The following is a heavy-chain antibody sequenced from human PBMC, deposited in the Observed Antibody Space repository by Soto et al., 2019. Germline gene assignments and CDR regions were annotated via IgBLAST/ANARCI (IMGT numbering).Heavy chain of an antibody. CDR1: GDSVSSNSAA. CDR3: ARESDFWGGYSYYYCCMDV. D-gene: IGHD3-3*01. J-gene: IGHJ6*02. V-gene: IGHV6-1*01. CDR2: TYYRSKWYN. Sequence: SQTLSLTCAISGDSVSSNSAALNWIRQSPSRGLEWLGRTYYRSKWYNDYAVSVKSRITINPDTSKNQFSLQLNSVTPEVTAVYYCARESDFWGGYSYYYCCMDVWGPGTTVTVSS.